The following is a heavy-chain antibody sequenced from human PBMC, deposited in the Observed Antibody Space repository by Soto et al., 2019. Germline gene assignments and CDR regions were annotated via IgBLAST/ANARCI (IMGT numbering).Heavy chain of an antibody. D-gene: IGHD3-22*01. Sequence: GASVKVSCKASGYTFTSYGISWVRQAPGQGLEWMGWISAYNGNTNYAQKLQGRVTMTTDTSTSTAYIELRSLRSDDTAVYYCARDRGPSSGYYPYWFDPWGQGTLVTVSS. J-gene: IGHJ5*02. CDR2: ISAYNGNT. CDR1: GYTFTSYG. CDR3: ARDRGPSSGYYPYWFDP. V-gene: IGHV1-18*01.